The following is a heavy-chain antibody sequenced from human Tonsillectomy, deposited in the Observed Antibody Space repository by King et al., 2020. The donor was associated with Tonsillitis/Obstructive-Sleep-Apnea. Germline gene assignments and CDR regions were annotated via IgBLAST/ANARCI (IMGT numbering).Heavy chain of an antibody. CDR3: ASSSGWYDAFDI. J-gene: IGHJ3*02. D-gene: IGHD6-19*01. CDR1: GFTFSSYG. V-gene: IGHV3-33*01. Sequence: QLVQSGGGVVQPGRSLRLSCAASGFTFSSYGMHWVRQAPGKGLEWVAVIWYDGSNKYYADSVKGRFTISRDNSENTLYLQMNSLRAEDTAVYYCASSSGWYDAFDIWGQGTMVTVSS. CDR2: IWYDGSNK.